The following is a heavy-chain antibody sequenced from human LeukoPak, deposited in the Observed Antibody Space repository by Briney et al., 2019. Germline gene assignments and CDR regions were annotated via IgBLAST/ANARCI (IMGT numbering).Heavy chain of an antibody. D-gene: IGHD5-12*01. V-gene: IGHV1-46*01. CDR3: ARDAGSGYDPSGTYYYYYYMDV. CDR2: INPSGGST. J-gene: IGHJ6*03. CDR1: GYTFTSYY. Sequence: GASVKVSCKASGYTFTSYYMHWVRQAPGQGLEWMGIINPSGGSTSYAQKFQGRVTMTRDMSTSTVYMELSSLRSEDTAVYYCARDAGSGYDPSGTYYYYYYMDVWGKGTTVTVSS.